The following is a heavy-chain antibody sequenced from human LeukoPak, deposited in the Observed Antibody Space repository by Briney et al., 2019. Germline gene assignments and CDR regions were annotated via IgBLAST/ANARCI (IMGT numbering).Heavy chain of an antibody. CDR1: GGSISSGSYY. CDR3: ARDQATIFGVVISHAFDI. D-gene: IGHD3-3*01. Sequence: PSATLSLTCTVSGGSISSGSYYRSWIRQHAGKGLEWIGRIYTSGSTNYNPSLKSRVTISVDTSKNQFSLKLSSVTAADTAVYYCARDQATIFGVVISHAFDIWGQGTMVTVSS. J-gene: IGHJ3*02. V-gene: IGHV4-61*02. CDR2: IYTSGST.